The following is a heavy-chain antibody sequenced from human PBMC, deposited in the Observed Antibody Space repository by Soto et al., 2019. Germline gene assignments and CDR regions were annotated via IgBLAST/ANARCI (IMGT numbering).Heavy chain of an antibody. CDR3: ARDAKYRDTTGDYDVFDV. V-gene: IGHV3-7*05. CDR2: IRKAGTVE. CDR1: GFTFRHYW. Sequence: DVQLMESGGGLVQPGGSLRLSCAASGFTFRHYWMAWVRQTPGKGLQWVANIRKAGTVEHDLDSVEGRFSVSRDNAREALYLQMNSLRIEDTAVYYCARDAKYRDTTGDYDVFDVWGQGTM. J-gene: IGHJ3*01. D-gene: IGHD1-1*01.